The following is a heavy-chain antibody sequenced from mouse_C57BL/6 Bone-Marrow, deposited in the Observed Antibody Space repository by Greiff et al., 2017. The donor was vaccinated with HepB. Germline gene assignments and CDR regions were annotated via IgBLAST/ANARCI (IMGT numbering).Heavy chain of an antibody. V-gene: IGHV1-19*01. CDR3: ERHYGTSYAMDY. D-gene: IGHD1-1*01. J-gene: IGHJ4*01. CDR2: INPYNGGT. Sequence: EVQLQQSGPVLVKPGASVKMSCKASGYTFTDYYMNWVKQSHGKSLEWIGVINPYNGGTSYNQKFKGKATLTVDKSSSTAYMELNSLTSEDSAVYYCERHYGTSYAMDYWGQGTSVTVSS. CDR1: GYTFTDYY.